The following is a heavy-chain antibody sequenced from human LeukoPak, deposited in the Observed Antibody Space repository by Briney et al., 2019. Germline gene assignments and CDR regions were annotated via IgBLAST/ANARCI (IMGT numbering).Heavy chain of an antibody. J-gene: IGHJ4*02. D-gene: IGHD6-19*01. V-gene: IGHV4-59*01. CDR3: ARARYSSGWYLLYYFDY. CDR1: GGSISSYY. Sequence: SETLSLTCTVSGGSISSYYWSWIRQPPGKGLEWIGYIYYSGSTNYNPSLKSRVTISVYTSKNQFSLKLSSVTAADTAVYYCARARYSSGWYLLYYFDYWGQGTLVTVSS. CDR2: IYYSGST.